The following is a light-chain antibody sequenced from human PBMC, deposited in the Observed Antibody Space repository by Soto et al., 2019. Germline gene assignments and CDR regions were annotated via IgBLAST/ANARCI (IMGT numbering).Light chain of an antibody. CDR2: DAS. J-gene: IGKJ5*01. CDR3: QQRSNFIT. CDR1: QSVSSY. V-gene: IGKV3-11*01. Sequence: EIVLTQSPATLSLSPGERATLSCRASQSVSSYLAWYQQKPGQAPRLLIYDASNRATGIPAWFSGSGSGTDFTLTVSSLESEDFAVYYCQQRSNFITFGQGTRLEIK.